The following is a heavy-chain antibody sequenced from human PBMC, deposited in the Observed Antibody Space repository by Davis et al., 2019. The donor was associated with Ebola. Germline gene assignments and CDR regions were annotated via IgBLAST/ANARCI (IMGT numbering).Heavy chain of an antibody. D-gene: IGHD1/OR15-1a*01. J-gene: IGHJ4*02. CDR1: GFTFSSYW. CDR3: ARALTTGTTPYYFDY. CDR2: ISYDGSNK. Sequence: GGSLRLSCAASGFTFSSYWMSWVRQAPGKGLEWVAVISYDGSNKYYADSVKGRFTISRDNSKNTLYLQMNSLRAEDTAVYYCARALTTGTTPYYFDYWGQGTLVTVSS. V-gene: IGHV3-30*03.